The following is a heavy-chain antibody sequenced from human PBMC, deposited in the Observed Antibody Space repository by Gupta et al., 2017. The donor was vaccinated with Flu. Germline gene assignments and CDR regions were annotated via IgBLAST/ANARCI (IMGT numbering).Heavy chain of an antibody. CDR3: ASQLLYAFDY. CDR2: ISSSSSTI. Sequence: EVQLVESGGGLLQPGGPLRLSFAASGFTFSTYSMNWVRQAPGKGLEWVSYISSSSSTIYYADSVKGRFTISRDNAKNSLYLQMNSLRDEDTAVYYCASQLLYAFDYWGQGTLVTVSS. D-gene: IGHD2-2*02. CDR1: GFTFSTYS. J-gene: IGHJ4*02. V-gene: IGHV3-48*02.